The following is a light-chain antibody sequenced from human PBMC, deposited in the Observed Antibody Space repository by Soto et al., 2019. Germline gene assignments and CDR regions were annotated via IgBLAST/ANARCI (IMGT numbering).Light chain of an antibody. V-gene: IGKV3-11*01. CDR3: QQRSNWPLT. J-gene: IGKJ4*01. CDR2: EAS. CDR1: QSVDSY. Sequence: EIVLTQSPVTLSLSPGERATLSCRASQSVDSYLAWYQQTPGQAPRLLIYEASNRASGIPARFSGSGSRTDFTLTISSLEPEDFAVYYCQQRSNWPLTFGGGTKVDIK.